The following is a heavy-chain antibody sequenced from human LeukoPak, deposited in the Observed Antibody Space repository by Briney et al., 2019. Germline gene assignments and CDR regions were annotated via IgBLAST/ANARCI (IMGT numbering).Heavy chain of an antibody. Sequence: KTGGSLRLSCAGAGFTFTTYSMKWVRQAPGKGLEWVSSISSSGSYRYYADSVKGRFTISRDNAKKSLYLQMSSLRAEDTAVYYYKQHLNDFWFDYWGQGTLVTVSS. J-gene: IGHJ4*02. D-gene: IGHD3-3*01. V-gene: IGHV3-21*01. CDR2: ISSSGSYR. CDR3: KQHLNDFWFDY. CDR1: GFTFTTYS.